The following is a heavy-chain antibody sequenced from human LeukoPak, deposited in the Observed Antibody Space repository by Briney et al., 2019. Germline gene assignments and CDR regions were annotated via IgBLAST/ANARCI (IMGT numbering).Heavy chain of an antibody. V-gene: IGHV3-30*02. J-gene: IGHJ6*02. CDR1: GFTFSSYG. CDR3: AKDLSADSSSWYRYYYYYGMDV. Sequence: GGSLRLSCAASGFTFSSYGMHWVRQAPGKGLEWVAFIRYDGSNKYYADSVKGRFTISRDNSKNTLYLQMNSLRAEDTAVYYCAKDLSADSSSWYRYYYYYGMDVWGQGTTVTVSS. D-gene: IGHD6-13*01. CDR2: IRYDGSNK.